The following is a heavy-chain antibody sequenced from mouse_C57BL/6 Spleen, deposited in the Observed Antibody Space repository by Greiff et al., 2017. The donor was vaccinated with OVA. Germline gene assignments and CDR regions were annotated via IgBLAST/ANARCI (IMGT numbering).Heavy chain of an antibody. CDR3: TREVMDY. J-gene: IGHJ4*01. CDR2: IDPETGGT. V-gene: IGHV1-15*01. Sequence: VQLQQSGAELVRPGASVTLSCKASGYTFTDYEMHWVKQTPVHGLDWIGAIDPETGGTASNQKFKGKAILTVDKSYSTAYMELRSLTSEDSAVYYCTREVMDYWGQGTSVTVSS. CDR1: GYTFTDYE.